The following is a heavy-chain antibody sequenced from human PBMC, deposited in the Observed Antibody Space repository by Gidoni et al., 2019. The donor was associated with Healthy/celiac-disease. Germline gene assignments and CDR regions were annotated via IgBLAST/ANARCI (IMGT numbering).Heavy chain of an antibody. J-gene: IGHJ3*02. CDR1: GLTFSGSA. V-gene: IGHV3-73*02. D-gene: IGHD3-10*01. Sequence: EVQLVESGGGLVQPGGSLKLSCAASGLTFSGSAMHWVRQASGKGLEWVGRIRSKANSYATAYAASVKGRFTISRDDSKNTAYLQMNSLKTEDTAVYYCTGPGVEDDAFDIWGQGTMVTVSS. CDR2: IRSKANSYAT. CDR3: TGPGVEDDAFDI.